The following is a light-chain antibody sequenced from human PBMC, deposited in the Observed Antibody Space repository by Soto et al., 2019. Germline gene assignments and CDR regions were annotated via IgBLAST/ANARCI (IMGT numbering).Light chain of an antibody. V-gene: IGKV1-9*01. Sequence: DIQLTQSPSFLSASVGDRVTITCRASQGISSYLAWYQQKPGKAPKLLIYAASTLQSGVPSRFSGSGSGTEFTLTISSPQPEDFATYYGQQLNSYPPFTIGPGTKVDIK. CDR3: QQLNSYPPFT. CDR2: AAS. CDR1: QGISSY. J-gene: IGKJ3*01.